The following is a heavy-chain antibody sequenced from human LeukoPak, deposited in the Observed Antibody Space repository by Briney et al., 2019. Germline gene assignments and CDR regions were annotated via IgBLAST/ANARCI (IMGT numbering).Heavy chain of an antibody. CDR1: GYTFTSYD. CDR2: MNPNSGNT. V-gene: IGHV1-8*01. D-gene: IGHD3-10*01. CDR3: ARVRYYGSGSYSRFDY. J-gene: IGHJ4*02. Sequence: EASVKVSCKASGYTFTSYDINWVRQATGQGLEWMGWMNPNSGNTGYAQKFQGRVTITRNTSISTAYMELSSLRSEDTAVYYCARVRYYGSGSYSRFDYWGQGTLVTVSS.